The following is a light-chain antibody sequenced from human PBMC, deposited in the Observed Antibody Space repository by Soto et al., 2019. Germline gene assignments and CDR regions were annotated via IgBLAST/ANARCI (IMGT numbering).Light chain of an antibody. CDR3: SSYAGSNNHVV. CDR2: EVS. Sequence: QSVLTQPPSASGSPGQSVTISCTGTSSDVGGYNYVSWYQQHPGKAPKLMIYEVSKRPSGVPDRFSGSKSGNTASLTVSGLQAEDEADYYCSSYAGSNNHVVFGGGTQLX. V-gene: IGLV2-8*01. CDR1: SSDVGGYNY. J-gene: IGLJ2*01.